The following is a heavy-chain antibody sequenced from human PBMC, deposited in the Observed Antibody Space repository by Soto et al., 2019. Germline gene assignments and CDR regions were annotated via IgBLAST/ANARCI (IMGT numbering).Heavy chain of an antibody. CDR1: GFTFSSYA. J-gene: IGHJ4*02. CDR3: ARDKTIAASDY. V-gene: IGHV3-23*01. Sequence: PGGSLRLSCAASGFTFSSYAMSWVRQAPGKGLEWVSTISGSGGSTYYADSVKGRFTISRDNSKNTLYLQMSSLSAEDTAVYYCARDKTIAASDYWGQGAQVTVS. CDR2: ISGSGGST. D-gene: IGHD6-13*01.